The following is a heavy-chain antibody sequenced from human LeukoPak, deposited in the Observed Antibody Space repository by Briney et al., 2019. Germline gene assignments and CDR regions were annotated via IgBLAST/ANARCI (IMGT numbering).Heavy chain of an antibody. D-gene: IGHD6-19*01. CDR2: ISNCAGTT. J-gene: IGHJ5*02. Sequence: GGSLRHSCASTLFTHTNYPISVVRQLPGRWLEGVSPISNCAGTTGYADSVKGRFTISRVNSKSTIYLQMNSLRAEDTAVYYCAKDLEQSYSGWSASYDAWGQGTLVTVSS. V-gene: IGHV3-23*01. CDR3: AKDLEQSYSGWSASYDA. CDR1: LFTHTNYP.